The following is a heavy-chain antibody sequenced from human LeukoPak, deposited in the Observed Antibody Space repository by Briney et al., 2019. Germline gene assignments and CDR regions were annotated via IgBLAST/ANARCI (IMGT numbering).Heavy chain of an antibody. CDR3: AKESGYSDYSRGYFDY. CDR2: ISGSGGST. Sequence: PGGSLRLSCAASGFTFSSYWMHWVRQAPGKGLEWVSAISGSGGSTYYADSVKGRFTISRDNSKNTLYLQMNSLRAEDTAVYYCAKESGYSDYSRGYFDYWGQGTLVTVSS. D-gene: IGHD5-12*01. J-gene: IGHJ4*02. V-gene: IGHV3-23*01. CDR1: GFTFSSYW.